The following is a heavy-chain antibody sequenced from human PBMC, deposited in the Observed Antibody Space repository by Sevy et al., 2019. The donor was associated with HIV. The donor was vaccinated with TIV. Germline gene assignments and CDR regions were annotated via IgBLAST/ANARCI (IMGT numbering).Heavy chain of an antibody. CDR3: ARDCSSTSCLWGLDV. CDR1: GFTFSNYW. D-gene: IGHD2-2*01. V-gene: IGHV3-7*03. J-gene: IGHJ6*02. CDR2: IKRDGSGK. Sequence: GSLRLSCAASGFTFSNYWMSWVRQAPGKGLEWVANIKRDGSGKYYMASVKGRFTISRANTKNSLYLQINSLRAEDTAMYYCARDCSSTSCLWGLDVWGQGTTVTVSS.